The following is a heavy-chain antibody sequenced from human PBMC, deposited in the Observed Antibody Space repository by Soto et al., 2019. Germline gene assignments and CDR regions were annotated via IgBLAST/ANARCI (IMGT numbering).Heavy chain of an antibody. CDR3: AKDSDV. Sequence: GGSLRLSCVASGFTFSIDAMSWVRQAPGKGLEWVSLISGSGDCTYYADSVKGRFTISRDNSKNTLYLQMNSLRAEDTAVYYCAKDSDVWGKGTTVTVSS. CDR1: GFTFSIDA. CDR2: ISGSGDCT. J-gene: IGHJ6*04. V-gene: IGHV3-23*01.